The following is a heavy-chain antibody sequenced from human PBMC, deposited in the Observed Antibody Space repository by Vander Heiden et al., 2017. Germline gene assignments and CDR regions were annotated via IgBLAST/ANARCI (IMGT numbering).Heavy chain of an antibody. CDR1: GFTFSSYA. Sequence: QVQLVESGGGVVQPGRSLRLPCASSGFTFSSYAMHGVRQAPGKGLEWVAVISYDGSNKYYADAVKGRFTISRDNSKNTLYLQMNSLRAEDTAVYYCARDGRDYASDYWGQGTLVTVSS. CDR3: ARDGRDYASDY. J-gene: IGHJ4*02. CDR2: ISYDGSNK. V-gene: IGHV3-30-3*01. D-gene: IGHD2-15*01.